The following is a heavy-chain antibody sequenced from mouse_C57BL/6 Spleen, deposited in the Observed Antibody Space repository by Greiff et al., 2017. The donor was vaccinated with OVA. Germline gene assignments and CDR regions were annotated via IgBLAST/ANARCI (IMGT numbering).Heavy chain of an antibody. Sequence: VQLQQSGPELVKPGASVKISCKASGYAFSSSWMNWVKQRPGKGLEWIGRIYPGDGATNYNGKFKGKATLTADKSSSTAYMQLSSLTSEDSAVYFCARTGYYYYAMDYWGQGTSVTVSS. J-gene: IGHJ4*01. CDR2: IYPGDGAT. D-gene: IGHD2-3*01. V-gene: IGHV1-82*01. CDR3: ARTGYYYYAMDY. CDR1: GYAFSSSW.